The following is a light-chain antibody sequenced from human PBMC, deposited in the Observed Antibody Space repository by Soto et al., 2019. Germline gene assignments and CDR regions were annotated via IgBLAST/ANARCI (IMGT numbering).Light chain of an antibody. CDR3: QQYNNWPRT. Sequence: EIVMTQSPATLSVSPGERATLSCRASQSVSSNLAWYQQKPGQAPRLLIYGASTGATGIPGRFSGSGSGTEFTLTISSLQSEDFAVYYCQQYNNWPRTFGGGTKVEIK. V-gene: IGKV3-15*01. CDR1: QSVSSN. CDR2: GAS. J-gene: IGKJ4*01.